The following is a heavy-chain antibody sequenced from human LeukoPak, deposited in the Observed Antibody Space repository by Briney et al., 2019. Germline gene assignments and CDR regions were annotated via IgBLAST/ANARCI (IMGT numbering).Heavy chain of an antibody. Sequence: GGSLSLSCPASGFTFSSYGMNWVRQPPGKGLVWVSRINSDGSSTSYADSVKGRFTISRDNAKNTLYLQMNSLRAEDTAVYYCARGTAMDWGQGTLVTVSS. D-gene: IGHD5-18*01. CDR1: GFTFSSYG. V-gene: IGHV3-74*01. CDR2: INSDGSST. CDR3: ARGTAMD. J-gene: IGHJ4*02.